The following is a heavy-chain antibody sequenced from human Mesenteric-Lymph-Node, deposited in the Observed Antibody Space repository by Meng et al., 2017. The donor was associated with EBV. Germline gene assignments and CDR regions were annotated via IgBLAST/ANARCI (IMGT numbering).Heavy chain of an antibody. Sequence: QVQLVRSGSGLKKPGTSVKVSWKASGYTFTHYGLNWVRQAPRPGLEWMGWINTNTGNPTYAQGFTGRFVFSLDTSVSTAYLQISSLRADDTAVYYCAKEFTSEVTPHIDNWGQGTLVTVSS. CDR3: AKEFTSEVTPHIDN. CDR2: INTNTGNP. CDR1: GYTFTHYG. D-gene: IGHD2/OR15-2a*01. J-gene: IGHJ4*02. V-gene: IGHV7-4-1*02.